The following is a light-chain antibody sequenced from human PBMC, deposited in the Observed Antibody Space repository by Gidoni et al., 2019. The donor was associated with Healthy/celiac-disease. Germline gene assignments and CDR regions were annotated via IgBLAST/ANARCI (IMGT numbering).Light chain of an antibody. Sequence: QSVLTQPPSVSGAPGQRVTISCTGSSSNIGAGYDVHWYPQLPGTAPKLLISGNSNRPSGVPDRFSGSKSGTSASLAITGLQAEDEADYYCQSYDSSLSGWVFGGGTKLTVL. V-gene: IGLV1-40*01. CDR3: QSYDSSLSGWV. J-gene: IGLJ3*02. CDR2: GNS. CDR1: SSNIGAGYD.